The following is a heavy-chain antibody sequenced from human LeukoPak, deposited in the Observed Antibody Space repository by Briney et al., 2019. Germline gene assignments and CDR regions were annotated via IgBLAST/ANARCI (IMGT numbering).Heavy chain of an antibody. D-gene: IGHD2-21*02. J-gene: IGHJ4*02. CDR1: GFTFSSYW. V-gene: IGHV3-7*01. Sequence: GGSLRLSSAASGFTFSSYWMSWVRQAPGKGLEWVANIKEDGSEKYYVDSVKGRFTISRDNAKNSLYLQMNSLSAEDTAVYYCARRYCGGDCHSPYFDYWGQGTLVTVSS. CDR2: IKEDGSEK. CDR3: ARRYCGGDCHSPYFDY.